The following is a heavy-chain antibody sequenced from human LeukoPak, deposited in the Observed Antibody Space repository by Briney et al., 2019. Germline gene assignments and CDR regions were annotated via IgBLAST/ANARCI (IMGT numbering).Heavy chain of an antibody. CDR2: ISSSSSYI. CDR1: GFTFSSYS. Sequence: GGSLRLSCAASGFTFSSYSMNWVRQAPGKGLEWVSSISSSSSYIYYADSVKGRFTISRDNAKNSLYLQMNSLRSDDTAVYYCARVQRTVRAIIAVAGTLYYWGQGTLVTVSS. J-gene: IGHJ4*02. V-gene: IGHV3-21*04. D-gene: IGHD6-19*01. CDR3: ARVQRTVRAIIAVAGTLYY.